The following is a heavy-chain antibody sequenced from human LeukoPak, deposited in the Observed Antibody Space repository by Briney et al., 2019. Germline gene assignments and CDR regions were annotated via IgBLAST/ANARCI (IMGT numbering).Heavy chain of an antibody. D-gene: IGHD3-16*01. CDR3: ARETPYGYYFDY. CDR2: IYYSGSI. CDR1: GYSISSSNW. Sequence: PSETLSLTCDVSGYSISSSNWWGWIRQPPGKGLEWLGHIYYSGSIYYNPSLKSRVTMSVDTSKNQFSLKLSSVTAADTAVYYCARETPYGYYFDYWGQGTLVTVSS. J-gene: IGHJ4*02. V-gene: IGHV4-28*03.